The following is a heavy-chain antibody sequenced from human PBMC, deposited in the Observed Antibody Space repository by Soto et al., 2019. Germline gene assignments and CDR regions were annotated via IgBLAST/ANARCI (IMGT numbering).Heavy chain of an antibody. Sequence: QVQLVESGGGVVQPGTSLRLSCAASGFTFRRYAMHWVRQAPVKGLEWVAVISYDGSNKYYADSVKGRFTISRDNSKNTLSLQMNSLRAEDTAVYSCAREIVATIGFDFWGQGTLVTVSS. V-gene: IGHV3-30-3*01. CDR3: AREIVATIGFDF. J-gene: IGHJ4*02. CDR2: ISYDGSNK. CDR1: GFTFRRYA. D-gene: IGHD5-12*01.